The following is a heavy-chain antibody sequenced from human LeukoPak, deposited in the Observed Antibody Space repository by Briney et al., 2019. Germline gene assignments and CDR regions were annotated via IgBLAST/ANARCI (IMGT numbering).Heavy chain of an antibody. Sequence: TGGSLRLSCAASGFTVSSNYMSWVRQAPGKGLEWVSVIYSGGYTDYADSVKGRFTISRDNSKNTLDLQMNSLRAEDTAVYYCARRLEYSGSKGVFDYWGQGTLVTVSS. J-gene: IGHJ4*02. CDR1: GFTVSSNY. CDR2: IYSGGYT. D-gene: IGHD1-26*01. V-gene: IGHV3-66*01. CDR3: ARRLEYSGSKGVFDY.